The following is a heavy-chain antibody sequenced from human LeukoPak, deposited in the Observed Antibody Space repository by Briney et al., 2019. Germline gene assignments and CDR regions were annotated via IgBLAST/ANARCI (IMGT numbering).Heavy chain of an antibody. V-gene: IGHV3-64*01. CDR2: ISSNGGST. CDR3: ARDLSRWSDFWSGYFGHYFDY. D-gene: IGHD3-3*01. J-gene: IGHJ4*02. Sequence: GGSLRLSCAASGFTFSSYAMHWVRQAPGKGLEHVSAISSNGGSTYYANSVKGRFTISRDNSKNTLYLQMGSLRAEDMAVYYCARDLSRWSDFWSGYFGHYFDYWGQGTLVTVSS. CDR1: GFTFSSYA.